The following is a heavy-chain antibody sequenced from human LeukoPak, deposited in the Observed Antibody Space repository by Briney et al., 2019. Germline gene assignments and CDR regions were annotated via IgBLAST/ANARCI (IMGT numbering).Heavy chain of an antibody. V-gene: IGHV4-61*02. CDR1: GGSISSGSYY. CDR2: IYTSGST. CDR3: ARTLSSTSSDFDY. J-gene: IGHJ4*02. D-gene: IGHD2-2*01. Sequence: PSETLSLTCTVSGGSISSGSYYWSWIRQPAGKGLEWIGRIYTSGSTNYNPSLKSRVTISVDTSKNQFSLKLSSVTAADTAVYYCARTLSSTSSDFDYWGQGTLVTVSS.